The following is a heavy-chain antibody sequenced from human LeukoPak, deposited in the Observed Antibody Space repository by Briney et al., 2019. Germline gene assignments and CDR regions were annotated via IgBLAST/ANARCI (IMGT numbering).Heavy chain of an antibody. CDR3: ARGRRATGFGNWFDP. Sequence: ASVKVSCKASGGTFSSYGISWVRQAPGQGLEWMGWISAYNGNTNYAQKLQGRVTMTTDTSTSTAYMELRSLRSDDTAVYYCARGRRATGFGNWFDPWGQGTLVTVSS. CDR2: ISAYNGNT. CDR1: GGTFSSYG. V-gene: IGHV1-18*01. D-gene: IGHD5-12*01. J-gene: IGHJ5*02.